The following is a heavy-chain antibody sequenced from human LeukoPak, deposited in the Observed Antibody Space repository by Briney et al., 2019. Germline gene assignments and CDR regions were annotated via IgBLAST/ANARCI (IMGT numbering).Heavy chain of an antibody. V-gene: IGHV3-21*01. D-gene: IGHD3-3*01. CDR3: ARNLRFLEWLIDY. CDR2: ISSSSSYI. J-gene: IGHJ4*02. Sequence: GGSLRLSCAASGFTFSSYSMNWVRQAPGKGLEWGSSISSSSSYIYYADSVKGRFTISRDNAKNSLYLQMNSLRAEDTAVYYCARNLRFLEWLIDYWGQGTLVTVSS. CDR1: GFTFSSYS.